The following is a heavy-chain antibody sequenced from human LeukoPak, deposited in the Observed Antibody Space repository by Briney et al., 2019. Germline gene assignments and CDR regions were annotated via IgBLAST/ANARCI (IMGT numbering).Heavy chain of an antibody. CDR2: ISGSGTM. D-gene: IGHD3-10*01. J-gene: IGHJ5*02. CDR3: ARDSGTTGEVKFDP. CDR1: GGSIHSY. Sequence: PSETLSLTCTVSGGSIHSYWSWIRQPAGKGLEWIGRISGSGTMTYNPALQSRLTISIDTSKNQFSLKLMSVTAADTAVYYCARDSGTTGEVKFDPWGQGTLVTVSS. V-gene: IGHV4-4*07.